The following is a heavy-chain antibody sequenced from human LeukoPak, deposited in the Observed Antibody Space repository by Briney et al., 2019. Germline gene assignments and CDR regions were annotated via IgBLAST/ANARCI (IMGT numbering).Heavy chain of an antibody. CDR3: VLQTRGTARVADY. D-gene: IGHD1/OR15-1a*01. CDR1: GFTFSTYT. J-gene: IGHJ4*02. Sequence: PGGSLRLSCSASGFTFSTYTMHWVRQAPGKGLEYVSAITSNGGSTYYEDFVKGRFTISRDNSNNMLYLQMSSLRAEDTAVYYCVLQTRGTARVADYWGQGTLVTVSS. V-gene: IGHV3-64D*06. CDR2: ITSNGGST.